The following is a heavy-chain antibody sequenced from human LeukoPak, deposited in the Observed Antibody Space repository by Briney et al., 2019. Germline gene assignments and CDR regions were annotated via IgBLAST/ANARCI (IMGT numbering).Heavy chain of an antibody. V-gene: IGHV1-46*01. J-gene: IGHJ4*02. D-gene: IGHD3-9*01. CDR3: ARGEGLRYFDWLLYFDY. CDR1: AYTFTSYY. Sequence: ASVTVTCKSSAYTFTSYYMHWVRQPPAQGLEGVGIINPSGGSTSYAQKFQGRVTMTRDTSTSTVYIEMSSLRSEDTAVYYCARGEGLRYFDWLLYFDYWGQGTLVTVSS. CDR2: INPSGGST.